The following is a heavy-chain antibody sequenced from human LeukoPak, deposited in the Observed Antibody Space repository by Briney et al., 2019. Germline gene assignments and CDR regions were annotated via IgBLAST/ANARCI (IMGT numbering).Heavy chain of an antibody. D-gene: IGHD2-15*01. CDR1: GEFLNIYY. CDR2: IYESGTT. CDR3: ARGAWATRLGS. V-gene: IGHV4-34*01. Sequence: SETLSLTCAVYGEFLNIYYWSWVRQPPGEGLEWIGEIYESGTTEYNPSLKSRVTISMVPSKQQFSLSLSSVTAADTAVFYCARGAWATRLGSWGLGTPVIVSS. J-gene: IGHJ4*02.